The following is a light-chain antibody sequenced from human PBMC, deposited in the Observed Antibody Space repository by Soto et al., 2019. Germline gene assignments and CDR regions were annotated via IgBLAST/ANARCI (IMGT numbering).Light chain of an antibody. J-gene: IGLJ3*02. CDR1: SSDVGGYNY. CDR3: CSYAGSSLV. V-gene: IGLV2-11*01. CDR2: DVS. Sequence: QSALTQPRSVSGSPGQSVTISCTGTSSDVGGYNYVSWYQQHPGKAPKLMIYDVSKRPSGVPDRFSGSKSGYTASLTISGLQAEDEADYYCCSYAGSSLVFGGGTKLTVL.